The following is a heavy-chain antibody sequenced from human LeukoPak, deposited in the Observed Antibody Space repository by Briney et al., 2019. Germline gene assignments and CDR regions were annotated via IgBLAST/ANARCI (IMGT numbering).Heavy chain of an antibody. D-gene: IGHD3-22*01. CDR2: IYYSGST. J-gene: IGHJ3*02. V-gene: IGHV4-39*07. CDR1: GGSISSSSYY. CDR3: ARFRLSDSSGYDAFDI. Sequence: SETLSLTCTVSGGSISSSSYYWGWIRQPPGKGLEWIGSIYYSGSTYYNPSLKSRVTISVDTSKNQFSLKLSSVTAADTAVYYCARFRLSDSSGYDAFDIWGQGTMVTVSS.